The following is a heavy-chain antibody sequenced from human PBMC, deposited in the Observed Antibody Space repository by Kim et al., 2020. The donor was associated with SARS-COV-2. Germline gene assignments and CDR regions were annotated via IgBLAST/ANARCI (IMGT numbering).Heavy chain of an antibody. Sequence: ASVKVSCKVSGYTLTELSMHWVRQAPGKGLEWMGGFNPEDGETIYAQKFQGRVTMTEDTSTDTAYMELSSLRSEDTAVYYCATDNSDHWNDDAAAFDIWGQGTMVTVSS. CDR1: GYTLTELS. CDR3: ATDNSDHWNDDAAAFDI. V-gene: IGHV1-24*01. D-gene: IGHD1-1*01. J-gene: IGHJ3*02. CDR2: FNPEDGET.